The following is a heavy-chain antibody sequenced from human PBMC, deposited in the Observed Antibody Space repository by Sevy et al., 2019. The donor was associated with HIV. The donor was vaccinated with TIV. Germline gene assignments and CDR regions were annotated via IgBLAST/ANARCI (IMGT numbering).Heavy chain of an antibody. CDR2: IRGSGGST. D-gene: IGHD3-22*01. V-gene: IGHV3-23*01. CDR1: GFTFSSYA. CDR3: HGDYDSSQLASYYYYGMDV. Sequence: RGSLRLSCAASGFTFSSYAMSWVRQAPGKGLEWVSTIRGSGGSTYYADSVKGRFTISRDNFKNTLYLQMSSLRAEDTAVYYCHGDYDSSQLASYYYYGMDVWGQGTTVTVSS. J-gene: IGHJ6*02.